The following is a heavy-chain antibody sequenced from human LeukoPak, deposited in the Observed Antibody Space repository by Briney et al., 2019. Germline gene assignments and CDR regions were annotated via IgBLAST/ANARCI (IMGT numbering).Heavy chain of an antibody. J-gene: IGHJ6*02. D-gene: IGHD3-10*01. CDR3: ASLRFGQSGDYYYGMDV. CDR1: GGSISSSSYY. V-gene: IGHV4-39*07. CDR2: IYYSGST. Sequence: PSETLSLTCTVSGGSISSSSYYWGWIRQPPGKGLEWIGSIYYSGSTYYNPSLKSRVTISVDTSKNQFSLKLSSVTAADTAVYYCASLRFGQSGDYYYGMDVWGQGTTVTVSS.